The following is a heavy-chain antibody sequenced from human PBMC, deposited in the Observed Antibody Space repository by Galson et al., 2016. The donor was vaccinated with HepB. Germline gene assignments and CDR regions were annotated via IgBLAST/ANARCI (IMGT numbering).Heavy chain of an antibody. Sequence: SETLSLTCTVSGASVSSSNCYWGWIRQPPGKGLEWLASVSYSGTTDYKPSLRSRPTISADTSKNHFSLRLTSVTAAETAVYYCARTPSPTNQYFFNSWGQGTLVTVSS. D-gene: IGHD1-14*01. J-gene: IGHJ4*02. CDR2: VSYSGTT. CDR3: ARTPSPTNQYFFNS. CDR1: GASVSSSNCY. V-gene: IGHV4-39*02.